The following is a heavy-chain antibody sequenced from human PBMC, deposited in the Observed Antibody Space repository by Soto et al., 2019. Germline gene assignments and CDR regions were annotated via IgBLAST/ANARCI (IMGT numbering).Heavy chain of an antibody. V-gene: IGHV1-69*13. J-gene: IGHJ6*02. CDR3: ARDDIVVVVAATWDYYGMDV. Sequence: VASVKVSCKASGGTFSSYAISWVRQAPGQGLEWMGGIIPIFGTANYAQKFQGRVTITADESTSTAYMELSSLRSEDTAVYYCARDDIVVVVAATWDYYGMDVWDQGTTVTVSS. D-gene: IGHD2-15*01. CDR2: IIPIFGTA. CDR1: GGTFSSYA.